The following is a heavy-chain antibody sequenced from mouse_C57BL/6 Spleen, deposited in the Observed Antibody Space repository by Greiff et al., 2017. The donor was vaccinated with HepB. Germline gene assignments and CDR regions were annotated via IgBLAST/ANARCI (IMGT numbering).Heavy chain of an antibody. D-gene: IGHD1-1*01. Sequence: EVQLQQSGPELVKPGASVKISCKASGYTFTDYYMHWVKQSHGKSLEWIGDINPKNGGTSYNQKFKGKATLTVDKSSSTAYMELRSLTSEDSAVYYCARSRYYGSFAYWGQGTLVTVSA. CDR2: INPKNGGT. CDR1: GYTFTDYY. CDR3: ARSRYYGSFAY. V-gene: IGHV1-26*01. J-gene: IGHJ3*01.